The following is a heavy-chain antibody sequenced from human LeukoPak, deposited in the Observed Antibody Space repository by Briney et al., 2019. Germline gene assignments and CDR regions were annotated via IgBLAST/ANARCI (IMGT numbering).Heavy chain of an antibody. D-gene: IGHD3-10*01. V-gene: IGHV1-2*02. J-gene: IGHJ3*02. Sequence: GASVKVSCKASGYTFTGYYMHWVRQAPGQGLEWMVWINPNSGGTNYAQKFQGRVTMTRDTSISTAYMELSRLRSDDTAVYYCARGPRITMVRGVITDAFDIWGQGTMVTVSS. CDR1: GYTFTGYY. CDR2: INPNSGGT. CDR3: ARGPRITMVRGVITDAFDI.